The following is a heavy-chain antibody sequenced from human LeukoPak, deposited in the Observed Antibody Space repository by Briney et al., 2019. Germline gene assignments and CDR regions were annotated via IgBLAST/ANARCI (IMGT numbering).Heavy chain of an antibody. V-gene: IGHV3-48*01. D-gene: IGHD2-2*01. CDR1: GFTFSSYS. J-gene: IGHJ6*02. Sequence: GGSLTLSCAPSGFTFSSYSMHWVRQAPGRGREWVLYNSSSMSNIYHAHSVKGPFTICRDNAKNSLYLQMNSLRAEDTAVYYCARYWLTSYYSYGMDVWGQGTMVTVSS. CDR2: NSSSMSNI. CDR3: ARYWLTSYYSYGMDV.